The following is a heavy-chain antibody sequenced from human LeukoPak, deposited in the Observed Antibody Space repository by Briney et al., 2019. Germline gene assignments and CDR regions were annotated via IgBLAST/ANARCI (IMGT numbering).Heavy chain of an antibody. V-gene: IGHV3-23*01. CDR2: ISGSGGST. D-gene: IGHD6-13*01. Sequence: GGSLRLSCAASGFTFSSYAMSWVRQAPGKGLEWVSAISGSGGSTYYADSVKGRFTISRDNSKNTLYLQMYSLRAEDAAVYYCAKDTIATSVNFDYWGQGTLVTVSS. CDR1: GFTFSSYA. CDR3: AKDTIATSVNFDY. J-gene: IGHJ4*02.